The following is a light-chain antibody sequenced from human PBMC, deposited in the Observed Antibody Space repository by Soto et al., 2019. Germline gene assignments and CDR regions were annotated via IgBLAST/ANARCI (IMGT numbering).Light chain of an antibody. CDR1: QGLVYSDGNTF. V-gene: IGKV2-30*01. Sequence: DVVMTQSPLSLSVTLGQPASISCRSSQGLVYSDGNTFLNWFHQRPGQSPRRLIYQVSNRDSGVAYRFSGSGSGTDYTLTISGVEAEDVGIYYCVQGTHWPWTFGQGTKVEIK. CDR2: QVS. J-gene: IGKJ1*01. CDR3: VQGTHWPWT.